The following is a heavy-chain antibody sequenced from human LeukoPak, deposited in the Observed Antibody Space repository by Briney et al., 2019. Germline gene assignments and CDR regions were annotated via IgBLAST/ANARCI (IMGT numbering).Heavy chain of an antibody. V-gene: IGHV3-30*18. CDR2: ISYDGSNK. Sequence: PGRSLRLSCAASGFTFSSYDMHWVRQAPGKGLEWVAVISYDGSNKYYADSVKGRFTISRDNSKNTLYLQMNSLRAEDTAVYFCAKDGNDYGDSAGYWGEGTLVTVSS. D-gene: IGHD4-17*01. CDR1: GFTFSSYD. CDR3: AKDGNDYGDSAGY. J-gene: IGHJ4*02.